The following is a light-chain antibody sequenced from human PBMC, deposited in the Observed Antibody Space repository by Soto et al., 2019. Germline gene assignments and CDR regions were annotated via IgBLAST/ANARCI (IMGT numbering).Light chain of an antibody. CDR1: SSDVGSYNY. CDR3: SSYTTKNTVV. CDR2: DVS. V-gene: IGLV2-14*01. J-gene: IGLJ2*01. Sequence: QSALTQPASVSGSPGQSITISCTGTSSDVGSYNYVSWYQQHPGKAPKLLIYDVSNRPSGVSNRFSGSKSDNTASLTISGLQPEDEADYYCSSYTTKNTVVLGGGTKVTVL.